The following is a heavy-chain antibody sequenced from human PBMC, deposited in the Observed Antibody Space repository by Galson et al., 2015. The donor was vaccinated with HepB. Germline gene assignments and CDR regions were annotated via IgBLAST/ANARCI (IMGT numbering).Heavy chain of an antibody. V-gene: IGHV3-48*01. CDR2: ISRRSSDK. CDR3: ASSINHYFAEAFDI. D-gene: IGHD2/OR15-2a*01. CDR1: GFTFSSYS. J-gene: IGHJ3*02. Sequence: SLRLSCAASGFTFSSYSMNWVRQAPGKGLEWVSYISRRSSDKYYADSVKGRFTISRDNAKNSLNLEMSSLRAEDTAVYYCASSINHYFAEAFDIWGQGTMVTVSS.